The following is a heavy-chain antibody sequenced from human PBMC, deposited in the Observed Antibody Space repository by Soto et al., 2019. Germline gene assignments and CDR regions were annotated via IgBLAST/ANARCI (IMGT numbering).Heavy chain of an antibody. CDR1: GFTFSNAW. V-gene: IGHV3-15*01. CDR3: TTNPLIAARYY. D-gene: IGHD6-6*01. Sequence: EVQLVESGGGLVKPGGSLRLSCAASGFTFSNAWMSWVRQAPGKGLEWVGRIKSKTDGGTTDYAAPVKGRFTISRDDSKNTMYLQMNSLKTEDTAVYYCTTNPLIAARYYWGQGTLVTVSS. CDR2: IKSKTDGGTT. J-gene: IGHJ4*02.